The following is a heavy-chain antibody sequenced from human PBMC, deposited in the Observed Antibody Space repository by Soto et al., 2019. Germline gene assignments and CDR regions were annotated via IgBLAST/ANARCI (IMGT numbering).Heavy chain of an antibody. CDR3: ARGWVAADLDY. J-gene: IGHJ4*02. Sequence: QVQLQQWGAGLLKPSETLSLTCAVYGGSFSGYYWSWIRRPPGKGLEWIGEINHSGSTNYNPSLKSRVTISVDTSKNQFSLKLSSVTAADTAVYYCARGWVAADLDYWGQGTLVTVSS. CDR2: INHSGST. V-gene: IGHV4-34*01. CDR1: GGSFSGYY. D-gene: IGHD6-13*01.